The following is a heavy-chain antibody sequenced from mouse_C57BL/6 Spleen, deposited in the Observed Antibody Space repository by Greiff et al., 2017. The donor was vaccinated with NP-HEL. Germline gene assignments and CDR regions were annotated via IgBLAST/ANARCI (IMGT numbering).Heavy chain of an antibody. V-gene: IGHV1-52*01. Sequence: QVQLQQPGAELVRPGSSVKLSCKASGYTFTSYWMHWVKQRPIQGLEWIGNIDPSDSETHYNQKFKDKATLTVDKSSSTAYMQLSSLTSEDSAVYYCARRYYGSSSAKDYWGQGTSVTVSS. CDR1: GYTFTSYW. CDR3: ARRYYGSSSAKDY. D-gene: IGHD1-1*01. CDR2: IDPSDSET. J-gene: IGHJ4*01.